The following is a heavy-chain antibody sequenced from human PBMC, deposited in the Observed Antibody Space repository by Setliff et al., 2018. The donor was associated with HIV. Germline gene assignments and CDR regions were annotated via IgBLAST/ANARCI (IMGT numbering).Heavy chain of an antibody. D-gene: IGHD3-10*01. Sequence: PSETLSLTCAVYGGSFSGYYWSWIRQPPGKGLEWIGEINHSGSTYYNPSLKSRVTLSMDKPNNRFSLEMRSLTAADTAMYFCVRNFGWALGTWGQGTLVTVSS. CDR3: VRNFGWALGT. CDR1: GGSFSGYY. J-gene: IGHJ5*02. CDR2: INHSGST. V-gene: IGHV4-34*01.